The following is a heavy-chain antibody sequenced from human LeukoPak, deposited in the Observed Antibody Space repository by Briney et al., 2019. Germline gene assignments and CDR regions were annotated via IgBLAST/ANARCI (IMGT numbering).Heavy chain of an antibody. CDR3: ARARGYCSGVSCYSVRLDP. D-gene: IGHD2-15*01. CDR1: GGSIRRGGYF. J-gene: IGHJ5*02. CDR2: IFYRWST. V-gene: IGHV4-31*03. Sequence: SHTLSLTRIVSGGSIRRGGYFWSWIRAHPGKGLEGLGYIFYRWSTYYKPSHKSRVTISVDTSKNQFSLKLSSVTAADTAVYYCARARGYCSGVSCYSVRLDPWGQGTLVTVSS.